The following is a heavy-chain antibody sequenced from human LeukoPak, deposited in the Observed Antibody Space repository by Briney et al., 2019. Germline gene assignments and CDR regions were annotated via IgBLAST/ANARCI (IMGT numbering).Heavy chain of an antibody. CDR3: AKGSGSPPAPPNWFDP. V-gene: IGHV3-23*01. J-gene: IGHJ5*02. Sequence: GGSLTLSCAASGFTFSNFAMTWVRQAPGKGLEWVSGISGGGRSIYYTDSVKGRFTISRDNSKNTLYLQMNSLRAEDTAVYYCAKGSGSPPAPPNWFDPWGQGTLVTVSS. CDR1: GFTFSNFA. D-gene: IGHD1-26*01. CDR2: ISGGGRSI.